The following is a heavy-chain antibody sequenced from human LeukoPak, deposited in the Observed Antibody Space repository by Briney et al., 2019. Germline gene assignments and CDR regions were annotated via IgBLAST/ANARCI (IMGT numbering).Heavy chain of an antibody. D-gene: IGHD2-2*02. Sequence: GGSLRLSCAASGFTVSNDYMSWVRQAPGKGLEWVGRIKRTTEGWTADYAAPVKGRFTISRDDSKNTLYLQMNSLQTEDTAVYYCTTGYCSSSSCYTWGQGTLVTVSS. CDR1: GFTVSNDY. CDR3: TTGYCSSSSCYT. J-gene: IGHJ4*02. CDR2: IKRTTEGWTA. V-gene: IGHV3-15*01.